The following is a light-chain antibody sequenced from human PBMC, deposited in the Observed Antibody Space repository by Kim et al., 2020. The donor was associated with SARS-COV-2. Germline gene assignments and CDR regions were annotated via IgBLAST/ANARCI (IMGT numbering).Light chain of an antibody. J-gene: IGKJ1*01. CDR3: QEYASQSPT. V-gene: IGKV1-5*01. Sequence: DIQMTQFPSTLPASIGDRVSLTCRASQSISAWLAWYQQKPGKAPKLLIYDVSSLESGVPSRFSGRGSGTEFTLTITSLQPDDFATYYCQEYASQSPTFGQGTKVDIK. CDR2: DVS. CDR1: QSISAW.